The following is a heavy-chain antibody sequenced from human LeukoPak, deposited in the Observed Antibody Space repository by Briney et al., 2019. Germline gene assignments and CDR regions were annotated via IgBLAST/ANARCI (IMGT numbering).Heavy chain of an antibody. Sequence: PGGSLRLSCAASGFTFSSYSMNWVRPAPGKGLAWVSSISSSSSYIYYADSVKGRFTISRDNAKNSLYLQMNSLRAEDTAVYYCARDLYSSSSCDYWGQGTLVTVSS. CDR1: GFTFSSYS. D-gene: IGHD6-6*01. CDR3: ARDLYSSSSCDY. V-gene: IGHV3-21*01. CDR2: ISSSSSYI. J-gene: IGHJ4*02.